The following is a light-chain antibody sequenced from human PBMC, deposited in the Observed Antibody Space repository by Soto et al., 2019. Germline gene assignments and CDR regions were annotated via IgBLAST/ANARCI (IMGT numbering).Light chain of an antibody. CDR3: CSYAGNYTLI. J-gene: IGLJ2*01. CDR2: HVT. CDR1: SSDVGGYDY. Sequence: QSALTQPRSVSGSPGQSVTISCTGTSSDVGGYDYVSWYQQHPDKAPKLIIFHVTKRPSGVPDHFSGSKSGNTASLTISGLQAEDEADYYCCSYAGNYTLIFGGGTKLTVL. V-gene: IGLV2-11*01.